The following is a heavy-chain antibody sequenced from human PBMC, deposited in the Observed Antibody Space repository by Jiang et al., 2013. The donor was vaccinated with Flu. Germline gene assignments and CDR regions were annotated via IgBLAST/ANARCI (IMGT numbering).Heavy chain of an antibody. Sequence: QTLSLTCAISGDSVSSNSAAWNWIRQSPPRGLEWLGRTYYRSKWYNDYAVSVKSRITINPDTSKNQFSLQLNSVTPEDTAVYYCARDWWSPDRYSSGWDFDYWGQGTLVTVSS. J-gene: IGHJ4*02. CDR2: TYYRSKWYN. CDR3: ARDWWSPDRYSSGWDFDY. D-gene: IGHD6-19*01. CDR1: GDSVSSNSAA. V-gene: IGHV6-1*01.